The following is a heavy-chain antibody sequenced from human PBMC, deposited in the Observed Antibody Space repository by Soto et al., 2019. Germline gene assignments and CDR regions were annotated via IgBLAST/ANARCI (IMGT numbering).Heavy chain of an antibody. V-gene: IGHV3-23*01. D-gene: IGHD3-3*01. Sequence: EVQLLESGGGLVQPGGSLRLSCAASGFTFSSYAMSWVRQAPGKGLEWVSAISGSGGSTYYADSVKGWFTISRDNSKNTLYLQMNSLRAEDTAVYYCAKDRYHYDFWSGDYYYGMDVWGQGTTVTVSS. CDR3: AKDRYHYDFWSGDYYYGMDV. CDR1: GFTFSSYA. CDR2: ISGSGGST. J-gene: IGHJ6*02.